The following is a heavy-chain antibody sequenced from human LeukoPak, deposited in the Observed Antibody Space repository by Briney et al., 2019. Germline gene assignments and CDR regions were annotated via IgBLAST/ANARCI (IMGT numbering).Heavy chain of an antibody. CDR1: GFTFSSYA. J-gene: IGHJ6*03. CDR3: VGVVGYPYYYYYMDV. Sequence: PGGSLRLSCAASGFTFSSYAMSWVRQAPGKGLEWVSAISGSGGSTYYADSVKGRFTISRDNSKNTLYLQMNSLRAEDTAVYYCVGVVGYPYYYYYMDVWGKGTTVTVSS. V-gene: IGHV3-23*01. CDR2: ISGSGGST. D-gene: IGHD3-22*01.